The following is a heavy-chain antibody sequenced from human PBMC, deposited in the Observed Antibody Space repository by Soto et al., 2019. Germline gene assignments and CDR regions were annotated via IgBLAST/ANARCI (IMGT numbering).Heavy chain of an antibody. CDR3: ISTSGARFDY. CDR2: INPSIGTT. V-gene: IGHV1-46*03. J-gene: IGHJ4*02. CDR1: GYTFTSQN. D-gene: IGHD1-26*01. Sequence: ASLKVSCKASGYTFTSQNMHWVRQAPGQGLEWMGVINPSIGTTTYAQKFQGRVTMTSDTSTSSVYMEVSSLRSEDTAVYYCISTSGARFDYWGQGTLVTVSS.